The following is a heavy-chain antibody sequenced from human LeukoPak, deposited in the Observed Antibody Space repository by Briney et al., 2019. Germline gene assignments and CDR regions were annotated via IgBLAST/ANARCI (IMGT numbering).Heavy chain of an antibody. J-gene: IGHJ4*02. CDR1: GFTFSSYA. V-gene: IGHV3-23*01. Sequence: HAGGSLRLSCAASGFTFSSYAMSWVRQAPGKGLEWVSAISGSGGSTYYADSVKGRFTISRDNSKNTLYLQMNSLRAEDTAVYYCAKAQIVVVPAATYYFDYWGQGTLVTVSS. CDR3: AKAQIVVVPAATYYFDY. D-gene: IGHD2-2*01. CDR2: ISGSGGST.